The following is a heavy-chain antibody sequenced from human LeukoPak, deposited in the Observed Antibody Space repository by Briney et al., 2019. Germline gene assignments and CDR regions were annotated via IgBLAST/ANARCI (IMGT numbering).Heavy chain of an antibody. D-gene: IGHD3-22*01. CDR3: ARDYSPPHYYDSSGYFDS. Sequence: GGSLRLSCAASGFTFSSYWMSWVRQAPGKELDWVANIKQDGSERYYVDSVKGRFTISRDNAKNSLFLQMNSLGAEDTAVYYCARDYSPPHYYDSSGYFDSWGQGTLVTVSP. CDR1: GFTFSSYW. V-gene: IGHV3-7*01. J-gene: IGHJ4*02. CDR2: IKQDGSER.